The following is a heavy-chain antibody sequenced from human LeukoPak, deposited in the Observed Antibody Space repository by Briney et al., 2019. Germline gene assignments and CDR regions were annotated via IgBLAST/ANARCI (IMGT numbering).Heavy chain of an antibody. D-gene: IGHD3-10*01. J-gene: IGHJ4*02. CDR3: ARDCWDYGSGSYCGIDY. CDR2: ITSSSNYI. Sequence: GGSLGLSCAASGFTFSSYNMKWVRQAPGKGLEWVSSITSSSNYIYYADSVKGRFTISSDNAKNSLYLQMNSLRAEDTTVYYCARDCWDYGSGSYCGIDYWGQGTLVTVSS. V-gene: IGHV3-21*03. CDR1: GFTFSSYN.